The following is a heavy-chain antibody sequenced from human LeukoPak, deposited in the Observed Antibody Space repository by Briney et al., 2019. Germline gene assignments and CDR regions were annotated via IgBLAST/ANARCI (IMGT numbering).Heavy chain of an antibody. J-gene: IGHJ6*02. Sequence: ASVKVSCKASGGTFSSYAISWVRQAPGQGLEWMGGIIPIFGTANYAQKFQGRVTMAEDSSIDTAYMELRSLRSEDTAVYYCANLYYHDSSGYNGMDVWGQGTTVTVSS. CDR3: ANLYYHDSSGYNGMDV. V-gene: IGHV1-69*13. D-gene: IGHD3-22*01. CDR2: IIPIFGTA. CDR1: GGTFSSYA.